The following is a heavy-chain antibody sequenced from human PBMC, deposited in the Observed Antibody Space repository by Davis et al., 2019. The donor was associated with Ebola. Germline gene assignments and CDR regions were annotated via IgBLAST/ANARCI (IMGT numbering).Heavy chain of an antibody. V-gene: IGHV3-53*01. Sequence: PGGSLRLSCAASGFTFSNYWMSWVRQGPGKGLEWVSVIYSGGSTYYADSVKGRFTISRDNSKNTLYLQMNSLRAEDTAVYYCATSVDTAMVPSPFDYWGQGTLVTVSS. CDR3: ATSVDTAMVPSPFDY. D-gene: IGHD5-18*01. CDR1: GFTFSNYW. CDR2: IYSGGST. J-gene: IGHJ4*02.